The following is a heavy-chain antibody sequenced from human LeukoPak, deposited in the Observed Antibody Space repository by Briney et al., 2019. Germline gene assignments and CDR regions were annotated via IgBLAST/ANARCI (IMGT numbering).Heavy chain of an antibody. D-gene: IGHD3-22*01. Sequence: GGSLRLSCAVSGITLSNYGMSGVRRAPGKGLEWVAGISDSGGRTNYADSVKGRFTISRDNPKNTLYLQMNSLRDEDTAVYFCAKRGVVIRVILVGFHKEAYYFDSWGQGALVTVSS. CDR3: AKRGVVIRVILVGFHKEAYYFDS. J-gene: IGHJ4*02. V-gene: IGHV3-23*01. CDR2: ISDSGGRT. CDR1: GITLSNYG.